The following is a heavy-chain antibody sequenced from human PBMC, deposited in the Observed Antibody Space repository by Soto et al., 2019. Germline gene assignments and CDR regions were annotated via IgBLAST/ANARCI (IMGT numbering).Heavy chain of an antibody. Sequence: EVQLVESGGGLVQPGGSLRLSCAASGFTFTDYWMHWVRQAPGKGLVWVSRINFDGSGAYYVDSVRGRFTVSRDNVKNTVYLQMNSLRAEDTAVYYCARGIQWRYGMDVWGQGTTVTVSS. V-gene: IGHV3-74*01. D-gene: IGHD6-19*01. CDR3: ARGIQWRYGMDV. CDR1: GFTFTDYW. CDR2: INFDGSGA. J-gene: IGHJ6*02.